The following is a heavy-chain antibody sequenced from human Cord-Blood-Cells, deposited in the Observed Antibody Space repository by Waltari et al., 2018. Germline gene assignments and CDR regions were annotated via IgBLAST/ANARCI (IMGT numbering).Heavy chain of an antibody. V-gene: IGHV1-2*07. CDR3: ARNRAVPELGKYYYYMDV. CDR1: GYTFTGYY. Sequence: QVQLVQSGAEVKKPGASVKVSCKASGYTFTGYYMHWVRQAPGQGLEWMGWINPNSGSTNYAHKFQGRVTMTRDTSISTAYMELSRLRSDDTAVYYCARNRAVPELGKYYYYMDVWGKGTTVTVSS. D-gene: IGHD7-27*01. J-gene: IGHJ6*03. CDR2: INPNSGST.